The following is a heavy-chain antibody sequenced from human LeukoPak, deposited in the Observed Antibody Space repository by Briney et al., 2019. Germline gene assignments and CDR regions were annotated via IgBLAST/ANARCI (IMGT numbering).Heavy chain of an antibody. J-gene: IGHJ4*02. CDR2: AYSSGHT. D-gene: IGHD2-15*01. V-gene: IGHV4-59*08. Sequence: SETLSLTCTVSGGSISDNYWSWIRQPPGKGLEWIGYAYSSGHTNYNSSLKSRVTISLDTSKSQFSLRLTSVTAADTAVYFCASHPFATPFDYWGPGTLVTVSS. CDR1: GGSISDNY. CDR3: ASHPFATPFDY.